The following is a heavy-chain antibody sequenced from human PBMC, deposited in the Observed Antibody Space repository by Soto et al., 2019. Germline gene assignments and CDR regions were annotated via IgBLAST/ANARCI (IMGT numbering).Heavy chain of an antibody. CDR2: ISPKIGGT. CDR3: AKNTQRTGDGFDY. V-gene: IGHV1-2*04. CDR1: GYTFTDFF. Sequence: QVQLVQSGTEVKKPGASVKLSCKTSGYTFTDFFIHWVRQAPGQGLEWMGWISPKIGGTYYAQQFQGCVTLTRDTSTSTVYMELTRLKPDDTAIYYCAKNTQRTGDGFDYWGQGTLVTVSS. J-gene: IGHJ4*02. D-gene: IGHD7-27*01.